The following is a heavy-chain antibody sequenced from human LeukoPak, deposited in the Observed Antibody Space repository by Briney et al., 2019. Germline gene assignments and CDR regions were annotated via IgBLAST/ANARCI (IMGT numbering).Heavy chain of an antibody. D-gene: IGHD2-2*01. V-gene: IGHV1-2*02. CDR1: GYTFTGYY. Sequence: ASVKVSCKASGYTFTGYYMHWVRQAPGQGLEWMGCINPYSGGTNYAQQFQGRVTMTRDTSISTAYMELSRLRSDDTAVYYCASGSSMGYWGQGTLVTVSS. CDR3: ASGSSMGY. CDR2: INPYSGGT. J-gene: IGHJ4*02.